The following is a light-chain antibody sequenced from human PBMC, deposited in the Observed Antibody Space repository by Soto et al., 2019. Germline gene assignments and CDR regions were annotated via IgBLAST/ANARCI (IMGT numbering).Light chain of an antibody. V-gene: IGKV3-11*01. CDR3: QQRSNWPIT. CDR1: QSVSSY. J-gene: IGKJ5*01. Sequence: EIVFTQSPGTLSLSPGGRATRACRASQSVSSYLAWYQQKPGQAPRLLIYDASSRPTDIPARFSGSGSGTDFTLTISSLEPEDFALYYCQQRSNWPITFGQGTRLEIK. CDR2: DAS.